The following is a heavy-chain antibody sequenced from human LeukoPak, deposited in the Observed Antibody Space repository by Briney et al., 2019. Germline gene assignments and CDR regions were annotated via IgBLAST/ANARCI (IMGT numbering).Heavy chain of an antibody. CDR2: IGGGDT. CDR3: AKDGQSFNSMYDYFDS. Sequence: PGGSLRLSCSTCGFTLRNLAMRWVRQAPGRGLEWVSSIGGGDTHYADPVKGRFTISRDDSRSTVDLQMSSLRAEDTAVYYCAKDGQSFNSMYDYFDSWGQGTLVTVSS. J-gene: IGHJ4*02. CDR1: GFTLRNLA. D-gene: IGHD2-8*01. V-gene: IGHV3-23*01.